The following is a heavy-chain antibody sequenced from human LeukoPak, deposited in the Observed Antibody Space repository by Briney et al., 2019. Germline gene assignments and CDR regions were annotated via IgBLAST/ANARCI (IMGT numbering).Heavy chain of an antibody. V-gene: IGHV4-59*01. J-gene: IGHJ5*02. CDR3: ARGSVRGEFDP. CDR1: GGSISNY. D-gene: IGHD3-10*01. CDR2: IYYTGST. Sequence: SETLSLTCTVSGGSISNYWSWIRQPPGKGLEWIGYIYYTGSTDYNPSLKSRVTMSVDTSKNQFSLKLSSVTAADTAVYSCARGSVRGEFDPWGQGTLVTVSS.